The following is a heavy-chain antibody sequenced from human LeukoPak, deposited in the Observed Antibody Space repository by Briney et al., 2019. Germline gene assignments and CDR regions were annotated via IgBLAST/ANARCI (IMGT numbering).Heavy chain of an antibody. CDR3: ARGRSIFGVVIIPGYFDY. Sequence: GGSLRLSCAASGFTFSSYSMNWVRQAPGKGLEWVSSISSSSSYIYYADSVKGRFTISRDNAKNSLYLQMNSLRAEDTAVYYCARGRSIFGVVIIPGYFDYWGQGTLVTVSS. J-gene: IGHJ4*02. V-gene: IGHV3-21*01. CDR1: GFTFSSYS. CDR2: ISSSSSYI. D-gene: IGHD3-3*01.